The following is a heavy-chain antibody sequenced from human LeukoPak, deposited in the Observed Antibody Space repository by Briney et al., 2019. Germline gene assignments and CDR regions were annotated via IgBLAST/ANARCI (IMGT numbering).Heavy chain of an antibody. D-gene: IGHD2-8*01. CDR3: ARVYRSLMVYAIRSFQNRNWFDP. CDR2: IYTSGST. CDR1: GDSISSYY. V-gene: IGHV4-4*07. J-gene: IGHJ5*02. Sequence: SETLSLTCTVSGDSISSYYWSWIRQPAGKGLEWIGRIYTSGSTNYNPSLKSRVTISVDTSKNQFSLKLSSVTAADTAVYYCARVYRSLMVYAIRSFQNRNWFDPWGQGTLVTVSS.